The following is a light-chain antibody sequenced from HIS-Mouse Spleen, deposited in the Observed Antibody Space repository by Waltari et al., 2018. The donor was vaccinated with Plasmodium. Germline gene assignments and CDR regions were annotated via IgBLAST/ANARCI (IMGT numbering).Light chain of an antibody. CDR3: CSYAGSYTYV. J-gene: IGLJ1*01. Sequence: QSALTQPRSVSGSPGQSVTISCTGTSSDVGGYNYVSWYQQHPGKAPKLMIYDVSKRPSGVTDRFSGSTSGNTASLTISGLQAEDEADYYCCSYAGSYTYVFGTGTKVTVL. V-gene: IGLV2-11*01. CDR1: SSDVGGYNY. CDR2: DVS.